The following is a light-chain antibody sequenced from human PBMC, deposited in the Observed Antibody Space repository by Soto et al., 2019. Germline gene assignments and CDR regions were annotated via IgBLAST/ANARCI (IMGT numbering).Light chain of an antibody. CDR1: QGISDS. CDR2: AAS. CDR3: QHYNSYSEA. V-gene: IGKV1-17*03. Sequence: IQMTQSPAAMSASVGDSVTITCRASQGISDSLAWFQQKQGKAPKRLIYAASRLQSGVPSRFSGSGSGTEFTLTISSLQPDDFATYYCQHYNSYSEACGQGTKVELK. J-gene: IGKJ1*01.